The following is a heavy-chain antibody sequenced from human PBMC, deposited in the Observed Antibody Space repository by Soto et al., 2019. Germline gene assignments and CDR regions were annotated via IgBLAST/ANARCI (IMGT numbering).Heavy chain of an antibody. CDR3: AKVLMVYAPYYYYYMDV. J-gene: IGHJ6*03. V-gene: IGHV4-59*01. CDR1: GGSISSYY. D-gene: IGHD2-8*01. Sequence: PSETMSLTCTVSGGSISSYYWSWIRQPPGKGLEWIGYIYYSGSTNYNPSLKSRVTISVDTSKNQFSLKLSSVTAADTAVYYCAKVLMVYAPYYYYYMDVWGKGTTVTVSS. CDR2: IYYSGST.